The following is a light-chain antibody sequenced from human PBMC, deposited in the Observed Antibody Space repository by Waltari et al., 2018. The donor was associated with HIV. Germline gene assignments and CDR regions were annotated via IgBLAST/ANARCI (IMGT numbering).Light chain of an antibody. V-gene: IGKV4-1*01. Sequence: EIVMTQSPDSLAVSLGERATINCKSSQSVLYSSNNRNYIAWYQQKAGQSPKLLIYWSSTRESGVPDRFSGGGSGANFSLTINNLQAEDVAIYYCQQYYSTPRTFGQGTTVEI. CDR1: QSVLYSSNNRNY. J-gene: IGKJ1*01. CDR2: WSS. CDR3: QQYYSTPRT.